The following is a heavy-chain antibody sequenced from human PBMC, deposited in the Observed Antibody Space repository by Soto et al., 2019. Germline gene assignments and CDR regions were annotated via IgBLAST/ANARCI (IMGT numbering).Heavy chain of an antibody. D-gene: IGHD6-13*01. J-gene: IGHJ4*02. Sequence: PSETLSLTCTVSGDSISNYYWSWIRQAPGKGLEWIGFIYHSGNTNYNPSIKSRVTMSIDTSKSQYSLKLNSVTAADTAVYYCARDQGIASSGPFDYWGPGTLVTVS. CDR2: IYHSGNT. CDR3: ARDQGIASSGPFDY. CDR1: GDSISNYY. V-gene: IGHV4-59*01.